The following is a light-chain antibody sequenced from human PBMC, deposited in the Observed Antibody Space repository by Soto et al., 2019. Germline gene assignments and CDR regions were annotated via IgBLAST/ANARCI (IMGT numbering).Light chain of an antibody. Sequence: QSALTQPASVSGSPGQSITISCTGTSSDVGAYTFVSWYQQHPDKVPKLMIFDVSRRPSGVSDRFSGSKSGNTASLPISGLQHEDEADYYCSSYTSSSTHVFGSGTKLTVL. CDR2: DVS. J-gene: IGLJ1*01. CDR3: SSYTSSSTHV. CDR1: SSDVGAYTF. V-gene: IGLV2-14*03.